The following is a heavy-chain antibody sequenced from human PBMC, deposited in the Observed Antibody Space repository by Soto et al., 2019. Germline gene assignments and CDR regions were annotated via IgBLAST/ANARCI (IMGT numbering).Heavy chain of an antibody. Sequence: ASVKVSCKASGYTFTGYYMHWVRQAPGQGLEWVGWINPNSGGTNYAQKFQGRVTMTRDTSISTAYMELSRLRSDDTAVYYCARALVGATWPDFDYWGQGTLVTVSS. D-gene: IGHD1-26*01. V-gene: IGHV1-2*02. CDR1: GYTFTGYY. CDR3: ARALVGATWPDFDY. CDR2: INPNSGGT. J-gene: IGHJ4*02.